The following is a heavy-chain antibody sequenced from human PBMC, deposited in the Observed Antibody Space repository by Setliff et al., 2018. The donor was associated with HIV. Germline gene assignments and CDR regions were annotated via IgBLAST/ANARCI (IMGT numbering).Heavy chain of an antibody. D-gene: IGHD2-15*01. CDR3: STEYCSGAICSES. Sequence: GGSLRLSCAASGFTFNKAWMNWVRQAPGKGLEWVGRVKSDRDGGTIDYAAPVKGRFTISRDDSKNTLFLQMDSLQTEDTGVYYCSTEYCSGAICSESWGQGTLVTVSS. CDR1: GFTFNKAW. J-gene: IGHJ5*02. V-gene: IGHV3-15*07. CDR2: VKSDRDGGTI.